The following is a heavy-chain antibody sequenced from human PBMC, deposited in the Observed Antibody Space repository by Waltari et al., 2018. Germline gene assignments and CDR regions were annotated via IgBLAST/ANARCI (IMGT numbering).Heavy chain of an antibody. CDR2: IYSGGST. J-gene: IGHJ4*02. D-gene: IGHD4-17*01. CDR1: GFTVSSNY. CDR3: ARGGHDYGEEAFDY. V-gene: IGHV3-53*01. Sequence: EVQLVESGGGLIQPGGSLRLSCAASGFTVSSNYMSWVRQAPGKGLEWVSVIYSGGSTYYADSVKGRFTISRDNSKNTLYLQMNSRRAEDTAVYYCARGGHDYGEEAFDYWGQGTLVTVSS.